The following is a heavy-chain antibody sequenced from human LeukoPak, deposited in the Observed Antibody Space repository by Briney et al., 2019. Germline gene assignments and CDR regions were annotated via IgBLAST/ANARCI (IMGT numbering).Heavy chain of an antibody. CDR2: IYYSGST. CDR3: ARRGIAAAGTGGYYYYYYGMDV. D-gene: IGHD6-13*01. J-gene: IGHJ6*02. Sequence: SETLSLTCTVSGGSISSYYWSWIRQPPGKGLEWIGYIYYSGSTNYNPSLKSRVTISVDTSKNQFSLKLSSVTAADTAVYYCARRGIAAAGTGGYYYYYYGMDVWGQGTTVTVSS. V-gene: IGHV4-59*08. CDR1: GGSISSYY.